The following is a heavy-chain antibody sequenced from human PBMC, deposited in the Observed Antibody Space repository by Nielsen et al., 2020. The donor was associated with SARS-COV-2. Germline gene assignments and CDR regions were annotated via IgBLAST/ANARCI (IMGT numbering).Heavy chain of an antibody. J-gene: IGHJ5*02. V-gene: IGHV1-3*01. CDR3: ARDQFYDFWSGYSGWFDP. Sequence: WVRQAPGQRLEWMGWINAGNGNTKYSQKFQGRVTITRDTSASTAYMEPSSLRSEDTAVYYCARDQFYDFWSGYSGWFDPWGQGTLVTVSS. D-gene: IGHD3-3*01. CDR2: INAGNGNT.